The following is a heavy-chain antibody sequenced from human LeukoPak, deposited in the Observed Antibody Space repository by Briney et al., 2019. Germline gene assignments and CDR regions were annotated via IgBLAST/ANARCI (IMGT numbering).Heavy chain of an antibody. D-gene: IGHD5-12*01. CDR2: ISSSSSYI. J-gene: IGHJ6*02. CDR3: ARVGHYSGYDSTYYYYYYGMDV. Sequence: PGGSLRLSCAASGFTFSSYSMNWVRQAPGKGLEWVSSISSSSSYIYYADSVKGRFTISRDNAKNSLYLQMNSLRAEDTAVYYCARVGHYSGYDSTYYYYYYGMDVWGQGTTVTVSS. V-gene: IGHV3-21*01. CDR1: GFTFSSYS.